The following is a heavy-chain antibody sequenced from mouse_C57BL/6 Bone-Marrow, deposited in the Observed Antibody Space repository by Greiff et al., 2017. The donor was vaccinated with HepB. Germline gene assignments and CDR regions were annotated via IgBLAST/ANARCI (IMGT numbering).Heavy chain of an antibody. V-gene: IGHV1-69*01. CDR2: IDPSDSYT. CDR1: GYTFTSYW. CDR3: AREGLTLVDY. J-gene: IGHJ2*01. D-gene: IGHD3-3*01. Sequence: QVQLQQSGAELVMPGASVKLSCKASGYTFTSYWMHWVKQRPGQGLEWIGEIDPSDSYTNYNQKFKGKSTLTVDKSSSTAYMQLSSLTSEDSAVYYCAREGLTLVDYWGQGTTLTVSS.